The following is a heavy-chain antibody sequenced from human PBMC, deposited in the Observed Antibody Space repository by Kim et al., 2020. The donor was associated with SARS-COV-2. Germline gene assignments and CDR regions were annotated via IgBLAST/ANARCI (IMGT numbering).Heavy chain of an antibody. Sequence: GGSLRLSCAASGFTFSSYGMHWVRQAPGKGLEWVAVIWYDGSNKYYADSVKGRFTISRDNSKNTLYLQMNSLRAEDTAVYYCAKDHRRSLYSGSYSQPCGMDVWGQGTTVTVSS. CDR3: AKDHRRSLYSGSYSQPCGMDV. CDR1: GFTFSSYG. CDR2: IWYDGSNK. J-gene: IGHJ6*02. V-gene: IGHV3-33*06. D-gene: IGHD1-26*01.